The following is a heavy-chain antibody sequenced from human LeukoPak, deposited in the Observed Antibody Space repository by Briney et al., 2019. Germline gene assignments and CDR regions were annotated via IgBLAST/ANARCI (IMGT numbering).Heavy chain of an antibody. J-gene: IGHJ4*02. D-gene: IGHD3-3*01. CDR2: ISAYNGNT. CDR1: GYTFTSYG. CDR3: ARTRDYGVDVHDFWSGYYY. Sequence: GASVKVSCKASGYTFTSYGISWVRQAPGQGLEWMGWISAYNGNTNYAQKLQGRVTMTTDTSTSTAYMELRSLRSDDTAVYYCARTRDYGVDVHDFWSGYYYWGQGTLVTVSS. V-gene: IGHV1-18*01.